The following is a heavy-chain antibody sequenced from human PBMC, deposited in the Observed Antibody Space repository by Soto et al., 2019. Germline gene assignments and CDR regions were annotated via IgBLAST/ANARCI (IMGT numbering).Heavy chain of an antibody. CDR2: ISAYNGNT. Sequence: ASVKVSCKASGGTLNNYAINWVRQAPGQGLEWMGWISAYNGNTNYAQKLQGRVTMTTDTSTSTAYMELRSLRSDDTAVYYCAREAYYDSSGYDGWFDPWGQGTLVTVSS. CDR3: AREAYYDSSGYDGWFDP. J-gene: IGHJ5*02. V-gene: IGHV1-18*01. CDR1: GGTLNNYA. D-gene: IGHD3-22*01.